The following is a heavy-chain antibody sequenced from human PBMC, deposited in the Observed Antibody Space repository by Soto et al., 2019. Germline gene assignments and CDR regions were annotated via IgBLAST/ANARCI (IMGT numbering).Heavy chain of an antibody. V-gene: IGHV1-2*02. J-gene: IGHJ6*03. CDR1: GYTFTSYG. CDR2: INPNGGVT. D-gene: IGHD5-12*01. CDR3: ARESGGATATLDYYYFYLDV. Sequence: ASVKVSCKASGYTFTSYGISWVRQAPGQGLEWMGWINPNGGVTKYAQKFQGRVTVTRDTSIRTVYMELSSLRSDDTAVYYCARESGGATATLDYYYFYLDVWGKGTTVTVSS.